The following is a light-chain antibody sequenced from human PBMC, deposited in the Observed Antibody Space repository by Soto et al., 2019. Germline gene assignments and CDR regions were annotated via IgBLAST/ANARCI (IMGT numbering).Light chain of an antibody. CDR3: SSYAGSIFYV. J-gene: IGLJ1*01. V-gene: IGLV1-40*01. Sequence: QSVLTQPPSVSGAPGQRVTISCTGSSSNIGAGYGVHWYQQHPGKAPKLMIYEVSKRPSGVPDRFSGPKSGTTASLTVSGLQAEDEADYYCSSYAGSIFYVFGTGTKVTVL. CDR1: SSNIGAGYG. CDR2: EVS.